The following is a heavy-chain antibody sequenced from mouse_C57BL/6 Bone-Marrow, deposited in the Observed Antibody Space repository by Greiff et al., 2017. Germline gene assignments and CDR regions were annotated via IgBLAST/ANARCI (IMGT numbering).Heavy chain of an antibody. Sequence: VQLQQPGAELVKPGASVKLSCKASGYTFTSYWMQWVKQRPGQGLEWIGEIDPSDSYTNYTQKFKGKATLTVDTASSTAYMQLSSLTSEDSAVYDCAREPLLRGMDYWGQGTSVTVSS. CDR2: IDPSDSYT. CDR3: AREPLLRGMDY. CDR1: GYTFTSYW. D-gene: IGHD1-2*01. J-gene: IGHJ4*01. V-gene: IGHV1-50*01.